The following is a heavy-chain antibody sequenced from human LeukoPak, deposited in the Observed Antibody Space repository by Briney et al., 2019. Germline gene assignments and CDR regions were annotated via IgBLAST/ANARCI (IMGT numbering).Heavy chain of an antibody. D-gene: IGHD3-3*02. CDR1: GSTFSSYA. CDR2: ISGSGGST. J-gene: IGHJ4*02. V-gene: IGHV3-23*01. Sequence: GGSLRLSCAASGSTFSSYAMSWVRQAPGKGLEWVSAISGSGGSTYYADSVKGRFTISRDNSKNTLYLQMNSLRAEDTAVYYCAKTHILGVVTYFDYWGQGTLVTVSS. CDR3: AKTHILGVVTYFDY.